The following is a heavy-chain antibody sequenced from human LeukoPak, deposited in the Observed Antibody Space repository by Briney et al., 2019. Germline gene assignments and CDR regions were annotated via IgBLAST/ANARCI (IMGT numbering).Heavy chain of an antibody. V-gene: IGHV1-69*13. J-gene: IGHJ4*02. CDR3: ARATYYYDSSGYYFDY. Sequence: ASVKVSCKASGGTFSSYAISWVRQAPGQGLEWMGGIIPILGTANYAQKFQGRVTITADESTSTAYMELSSLRSEDTAVYYCARATYYYDSSGYYFDYWGQGTLVTVSS. CDR2: IIPILGTA. CDR1: GGTFSSYA. D-gene: IGHD3-22*01.